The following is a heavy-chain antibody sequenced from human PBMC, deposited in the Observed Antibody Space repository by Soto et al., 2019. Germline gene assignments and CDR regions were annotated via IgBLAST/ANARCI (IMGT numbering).Heavy chain of an antibody. CDR1: GFSFDDYT. Sequence: EVQLVEAGGGVVQPGGSLRLACAASGFSFDDYTMHWDRRAPGKGLEWGSLISWDGGTTSYADSVKGRFTISRDNSKNSLYLQMNSLRTDDTALYYWAIAALTFGGVIVILSAFDIGVQGTMVTVSS. D-gene: IGHD3-16*02. V-gene: IGHV3-43*01. J-gene: IGHJ3*02. CDR3: AIAALTFGGVIVILSAFDI. CDR2: ISWDGGTT.